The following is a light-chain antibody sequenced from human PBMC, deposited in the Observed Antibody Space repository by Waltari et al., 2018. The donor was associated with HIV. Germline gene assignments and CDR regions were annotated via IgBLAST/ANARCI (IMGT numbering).Light chain of an antibody. CDR3: QQFNSYPYT. J-gene: IGKJ2*01. Sequence: DIHLTQSPSFLSASVGDRVTITCRASQGISSYLAWSQQKPGKAPNLLISTASTLQSGVPSRFSGSGSGTEFTLTISSLQPEDFATYYCQQFNSYPYTFGQGTKLGIK. V-gene: IGKV1-9*01. CDR1: QGISSY. CDR2: TAS.